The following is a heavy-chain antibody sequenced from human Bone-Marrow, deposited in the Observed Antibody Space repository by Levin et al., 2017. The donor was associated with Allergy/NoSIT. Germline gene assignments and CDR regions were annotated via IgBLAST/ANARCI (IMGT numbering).Heavy chain of an antibody. CDR2: ISGYDGDT. D-gene: IGHD4-17*01. CDR1: SYSFTSHG. Sequence: ASVKVSCKASSYSFTSHGISWVRQAPGQGLEWMGWISGYDGDTRYAQKFQGRITMTTDTPTSTAYLAVRGLRSDDTAVYYCARDNRSNRGVDYGPFHYWGQGTLVAVSS. J-gene: IGHJ4*02. CDR3: ARDNRSNRGVDYGPFHY. V-gene: IGHV1-18*01.